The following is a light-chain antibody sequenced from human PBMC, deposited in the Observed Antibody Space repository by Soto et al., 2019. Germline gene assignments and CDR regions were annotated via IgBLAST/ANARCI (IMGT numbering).Light chain of an antibody. Sequence: EIVMTQSPPTVSVSLGEGVTLSCRASQSVDSKIAWYQQKPGQGPRLLICGASRRATGIPARFSGSGSGTEFNLTISSLQFDDFAVYWCQQYSNWPLTFGQGTKVDIK. CDR3: QQYSNWPLT. CDR1: QSVDSK. CDR2: GAS. V-gene: IGKV3-15*01. J-gene: IGKJ1*01.